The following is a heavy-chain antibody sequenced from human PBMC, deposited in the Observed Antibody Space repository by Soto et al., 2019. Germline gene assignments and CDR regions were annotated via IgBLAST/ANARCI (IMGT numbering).Heavy chain of an antibody. J-gene: IGHJ5*01. CDR2: IKQDGSGK. D-gene: IGHD3-10*01. V-gene: IGHV3-7*04. CDR3: ATERGSGLPEENWLDS. Sequence: EVQLVESGGGLVQPGGSLSLSCAASGFTFSSYWMSWVRQAPGKELEWVARIKQDGSGKYYVDSVKGRFTNSRDNAKNSLSLQMNSLRAQDTDVNYCATERGSGLPEENWLDSWGQGTLVTVSS. CDR1: GFTFSSYW.